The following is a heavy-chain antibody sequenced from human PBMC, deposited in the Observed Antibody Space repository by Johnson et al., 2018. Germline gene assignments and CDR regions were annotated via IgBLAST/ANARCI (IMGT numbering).Heavy chain of an antibody. CDR1: GFTFSNYW. CDR2: ISYDGSNK. Sequence: QVQLVQSGGGVVQPGRSLRLSCAASGFTFSNYWTGWVRQAPGKGLEWVAVISYDGSNKYYADSVKGRFTISRDNSKNTLYLQMNSLRPEDTAVYYCARAALEGYYYYGMDVWGQGTTVTVSS. D-gene: IGHD5-24*01. J-gene: IGHJ6*02. CDR3: ARAALEGYYYYGMDV. V-gene: IGHV3-30*03.